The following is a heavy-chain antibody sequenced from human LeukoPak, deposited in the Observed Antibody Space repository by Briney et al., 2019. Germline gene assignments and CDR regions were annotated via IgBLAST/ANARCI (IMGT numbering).Heavy chain of an antibody. J-gene: IGHJ4*02. V-gene: IGHV1-18*01. D-gene: IGHD5-12*01. CDR1: GYTFTSYG. CDR2: ISTYNGNT. CDR3: AKTTALYSGYGYFDY. Sequence: ASVKVSCKASGYTFTSYGISWVRQAPGQGLEWMGWISTYNGNTNYAQKLQGRVTMTTDTSTSTAYMELSSLRSEDTAMYYCAKTTALYSGYGYFDYWGQGTLVTVSS.